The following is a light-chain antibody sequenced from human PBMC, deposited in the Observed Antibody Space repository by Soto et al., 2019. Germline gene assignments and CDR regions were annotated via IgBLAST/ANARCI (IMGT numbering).Light chain of an antibody. J-gene: IGLJ1*01. CDR1: SSNIGSHV. CDR2: SNN. V-gene: IGLV1-44*01. CDR3: AAWDDSLNGPYV. Sequence: QSVLIQPPSASGAPGQGVTISCSGSSSNIGSHVVSWYQHLPGTAPKLLIYSNNHRPSGVPDRFSGSKSGTSASLAISGLQSEDEADYYCAAWDDSLNGPYVFGTGTKLTVL.